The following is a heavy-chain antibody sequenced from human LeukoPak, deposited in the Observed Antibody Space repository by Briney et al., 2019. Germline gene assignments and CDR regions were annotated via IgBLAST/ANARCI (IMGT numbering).Heavy chain of an antibody. V-gene: IGHV4-59*01. Sequence: SETLSLTCTVSGGSISSYYWSWIREPPGKGLEWSGYISYSWCTNYNPSLKSRVTISVDTSKNQFSLKLSSVTAADTAVYYCARGDPGITGTTYFDYWGQGTLVTVSS. CDR1: GGSISSYY. CDR2: ISYSWCT. J-gene: IGHJ4*02. D-gene: IGHD1-20*01. CDR3: ARGDPGITGTTYFDY.